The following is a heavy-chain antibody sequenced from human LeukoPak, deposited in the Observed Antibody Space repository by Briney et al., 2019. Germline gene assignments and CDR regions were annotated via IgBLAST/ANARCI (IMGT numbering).Heavy chain of an antibody. V-gene: IGHV3-11*01. CDR3: ATSVAGLRYFDY. Sequence: PGVSLRLSCAASGFTISDYYMSWIRQAPGKGLEWVSYTSSCGSTIYYVDSVKGRFTISRDNAKNSLYLQMNSLRAEDTAVYYCATSVAGLRYFDYWGQGTLVTVSS. J-gene: IGHJ4*02. CDR1: GFTISDYY. CDR2: TSSCGSTI. D-gene: IGHD6-19*01.